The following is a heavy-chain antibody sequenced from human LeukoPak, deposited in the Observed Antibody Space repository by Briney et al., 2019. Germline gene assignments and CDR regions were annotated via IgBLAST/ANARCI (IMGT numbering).Heavy chain of an antibody. CDR3: ARGISDDYGGNSVGY. V-gene: IGHV4-59*01. CDR2: IYYSGST. J-gene: IGHJ4*02. CDR1: GGSISSYY. D-gene: IGHD4-23*01. Sequence: SETLSLTCTVSGGSISSYYWSWIRQPPGKGPEWIGYIYYSGSTNYNPSLKSRVTISVDTSKNQFSLKLSSVTAADTAVYYCARGISDDYGGNSVGYWGQGTLVTVSS.